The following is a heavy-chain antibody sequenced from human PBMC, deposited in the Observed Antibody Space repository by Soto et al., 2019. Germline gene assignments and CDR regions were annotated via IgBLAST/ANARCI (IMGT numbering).Heavy chain of an antibody. J-gene: IGHJ6*03. CDR2: IFNSGST. Sequence: QVQLQESGPGLVKSSETLSLTCRVSGGSISNYFWSWIRQPPGKGLECIGYIFNSGSTIYSPSLQSRVTLTLDTSKNQFSLRLGSVTVADTAIYYCARGPETYYMDVWGKGTTVTVSS. CDR3: ARGPETYYMDV. CDR1: GGSISNYF. V-gene: IGHV4-59*01.